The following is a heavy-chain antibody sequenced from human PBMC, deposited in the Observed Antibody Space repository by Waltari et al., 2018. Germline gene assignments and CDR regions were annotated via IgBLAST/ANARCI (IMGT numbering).Heavy chain of an antibody. CDR2: IKQDGSEI. CDR1: GFNSSSLW. D-gene: IGHD3-3*01. J-gene: IGHJ3*02. CDR3: AGGGGFLCDI. V-gene: IGHV3-7*01. Sequence: EVQLVASGGGLVQPGASLRLSCAVSGFNSSSLWLSWFRQVPGKGLEWVANIKQDGSEIYYVDSVKGRFTISRDNAKNSLYLQMNSLTTEDTAVYYCAGGGGFLCDIWGQGTLVTVSS.